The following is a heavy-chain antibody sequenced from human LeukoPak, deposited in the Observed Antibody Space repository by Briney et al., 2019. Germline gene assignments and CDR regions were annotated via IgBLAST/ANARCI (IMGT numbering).Heavy chain of an antibody. CDR3: AELGITMIGGV. D-gene: IGHD3-10*02. CDR2: ISYDGTNK. CDR1: GFAFSSYA. J-gene: IGHJ6*04. Sequence: GGSLRLSCAASGFAFSSYAMHWVRQAPGKGLEWVALISYDGTNKYYADSVKGRFTISRDNAKNSLYLQMNSLRAEDTAVYYCAELGITMIGGVWGKGTTVTISS. V-gene: IGHV3-30*04.